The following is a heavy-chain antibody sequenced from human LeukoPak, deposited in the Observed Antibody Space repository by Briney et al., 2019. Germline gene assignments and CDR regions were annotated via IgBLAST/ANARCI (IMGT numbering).Heavy chain of an antibody. CDR1: GGSFSGGGYY. V-gene: IGHV4-31*03. CDR3: VSEVLSMIEVGYFDS. D-gene: IGHD3-22*01. Sequence: SQTLSLSCTVSGGSFSGGGYYWNWIRQHPGKGLEWIGHINYSGYSNYNPFLRSRVTMSVDTSRNRFSLKLTSVSAADTAVYYCVSEVLSMIEVGYFDSWGQRTLVTVSS. CDR2: INYSGYS. J-gene: IGHJ4*02.